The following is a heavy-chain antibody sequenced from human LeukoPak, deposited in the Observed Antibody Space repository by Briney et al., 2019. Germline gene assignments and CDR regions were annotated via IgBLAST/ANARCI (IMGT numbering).Heavy chain of an antibody. CDR2: IIPIFGTA. D-gene: IGHD3-10*01. Sequence: ASVKVSCKASGGTISSYAISWVRQAPGQGLEWMGGIIPIFGTANYAQKFQGRVTITADESTSTAYMELSSLRSEDTAVYYCASAHLWGSGSYFNWFDPWGQGTLVTVSS. J-gene: IGHJ5*02. CDR3: ASAHLWGSGSYFNWFDP. V-gene: IGHV1-69*13. CDR1: GGTISSYA.